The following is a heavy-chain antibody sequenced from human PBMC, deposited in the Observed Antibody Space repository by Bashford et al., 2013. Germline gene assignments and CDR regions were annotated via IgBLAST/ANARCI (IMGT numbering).Heavy chain of an antibody. V-gene: IGHV1-2*02. CDR2: INPNPNSGAT. CDR1: GYTFSDYY. J-gene: IGHJ3*01. D-gene: IGHD1-26*01. Sequence: VKVSCKASGYTFSDYYLHWVRQAPGQGLEWMGWINPNPNSGATKYAEMFQGRVTMTRDTSISTAYMELSSLRSDDTAVYFCARDGPVVGVWNAFDVWAKGQWSPSPQ. CDR3: ARDGPVVGVWNAFDV.